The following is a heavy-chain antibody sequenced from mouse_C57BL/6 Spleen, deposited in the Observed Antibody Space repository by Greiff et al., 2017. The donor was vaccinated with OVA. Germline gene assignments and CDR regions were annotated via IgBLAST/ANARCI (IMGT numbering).Heavy chain of an antibody. CDR1: GYTFTDYE. V-gene: IGHV1-15*01. CDR2: IDPETGGT. Sequence: QVQLKQSGAELVRPGASVTLSCKASGYTFTDYEMHWVKQTPVHGLEWIGAIDPETGGTAYNQKFKGKAILTADKSSSTAYMELRSLTSEDSAVYYCTTYYGSRVYAMDYWGQGTSVTVSS. CDR3: TTYYGSRVYAMDY. D-gene: IGHD1-1*01. J-gene: IGHJ4*01.